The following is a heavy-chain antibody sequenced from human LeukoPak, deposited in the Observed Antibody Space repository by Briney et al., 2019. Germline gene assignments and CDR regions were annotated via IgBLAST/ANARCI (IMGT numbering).Heavy chain of an antibody. D-gene: IGHD1-1*01. Sequence: SETLSLTCTVSDGSISSSNYYWASIRQPPGKGLEWIANIFYTGSTYYNPSLKSRVTMSVDTSKNQFSLKLKSVTAADTAVYYCANERTGTTIDYWGQGTLVTVSS. V-gene: IGHV4-39*07. J-gene: IGHJ4*02. CDR3: ANERTGTTIDY. CDR1: DGSISSSNYY. CDR2: IFYTGST.